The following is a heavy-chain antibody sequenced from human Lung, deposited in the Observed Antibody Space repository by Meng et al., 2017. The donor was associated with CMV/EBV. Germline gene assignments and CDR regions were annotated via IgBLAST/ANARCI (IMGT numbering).Heavy chain of an antibody. CDR2: IHSSGST. CDR1: GGSISSGGYY. J-gene: IGHJ5*02. D-gene: IGHD3-10*01. CDR3: ARASYGSGSPLGESWFDP. Sequence: VERQEAGPGLGKPSQPPSLTCPVSGGSISSGGYYWSWIRQHPGKGLEWIGYIHSSGSTYYNPSLRSRLTISVDTSKNQFSLKLSSVTAADTAVYYCARASYGSGSPLGESWFDPWGQGTLVTVSS. V-gene: IGHV4-31*03.